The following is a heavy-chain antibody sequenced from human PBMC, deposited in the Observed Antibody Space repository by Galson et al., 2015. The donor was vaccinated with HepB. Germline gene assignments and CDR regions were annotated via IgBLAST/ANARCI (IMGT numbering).Heavy chain of an antibody. CDR2: ISYDGSNK. J-gene: IGHJ4*02. CDR1: GFTFSSYG. D-gene: IGHD3-3*01. Sequence: SLRLSCAASGFTFSSYGMHWVRQAPGKGLEWVAVISYDGSNKYYADSVKGRFTISRDNSKNTLYLQMNSLSAEDTAVYYCAKGIFGVVIFSGFDYWGQGTLVTVSS. CDR3: AKGIFGVVIFSGFDY. V-gene: IGHV3-30*18.